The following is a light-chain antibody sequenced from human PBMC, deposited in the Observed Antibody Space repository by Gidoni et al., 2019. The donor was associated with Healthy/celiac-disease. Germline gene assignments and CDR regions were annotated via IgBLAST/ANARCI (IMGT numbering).Light chain of an antibody. CDR3: QQRSNWLLT. CDR1: QSVSSY. V-gene: IGKV3-11*01. J-gene: IGKJ4*01. Sequence: EIVLTQSPATRSLSPGERATLSCRASQSVSSYLAWYQQQPGQAPRLLIYDASNRATGIPARFSGSGSGTDFTLTISSLAPEDFAVYYCQQRSNWLLTFGGGTKVEI. CDR2: DAS.